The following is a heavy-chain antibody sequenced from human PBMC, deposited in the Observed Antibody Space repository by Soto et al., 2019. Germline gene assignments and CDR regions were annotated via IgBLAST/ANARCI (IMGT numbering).Heavy chain of an antibody. CDR2: IVVGSGNT. J-gene: IGHJ6*02. CDR1: GFTFTSSA. D-gene: IGHD3-10*01. CDR3: AAEGWYYYGSGSPNMDV. V-gene: IGHV1-58*01. Sequence: SVKVSCKASGFTFTSSAVQWVRQARGQRLEWIGWIVVGSGNTNYAQKFQERVTITRDMSTSTAYMELSSLRSEDTAVYYCAAEGWYYYGSGSPNMDVWGQGTTVTAP.